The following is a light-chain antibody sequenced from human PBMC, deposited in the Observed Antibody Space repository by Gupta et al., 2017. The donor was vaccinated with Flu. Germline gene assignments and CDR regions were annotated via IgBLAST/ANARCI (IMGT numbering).Light chain of an antibody. CDR1: NIGGKS. CDR3: QVWDSSIDHYV. CDR2: DDS. V-gene: IGLV3-21*02. J-gene: IGLJ1*01. Sequence: PPSVSVAPGETARIACGGKNIGGKSVQWYQQKTGQAPALVIYDDSDRPSGTPGRVSGSNSGNTATLTISRVEAGDEADYFCQVWDSSIDHYVFGPGTKVT.